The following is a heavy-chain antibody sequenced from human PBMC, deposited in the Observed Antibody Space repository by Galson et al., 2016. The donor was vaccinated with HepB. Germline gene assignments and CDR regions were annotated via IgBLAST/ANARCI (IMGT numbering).Heavy chain of an antibody. D-gene: IGHD4-17*01. J-gene: IGHJ4*02. Sequence: SLRLSCAASGFTFDDYAMHWVRQAPGKGLEWVSGTSWNSGSIGYADSVKGRFTISRDNAKKSLFLQMNSLRVEDTAVYYCARDDETYGDPDFWGQGTLVTVSS. V-gene: IGHV3-9*01. CDR2: TSWNSGSI. CDR3: ARDDETYGDPDF. CDR1: GFTFDDYA.